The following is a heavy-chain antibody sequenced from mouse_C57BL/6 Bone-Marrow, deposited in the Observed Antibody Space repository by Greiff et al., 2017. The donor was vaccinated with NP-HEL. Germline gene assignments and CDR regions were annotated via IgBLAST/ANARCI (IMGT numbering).Heavy chain of an antibody. CDR2: IYPGSGST. CDR1: GYTFTSYW. CDR3: ARSSHYYGSSYMNYAMDY. V-gene: IGHV1-55*01. D-gene: IGHD1-1*01. J-gene: IGHJ4*01. Sequence: QVQLQQPGAELVKPGASVKMSCKASGYTFTSYWITWVKQRPGQGLEWIGDIYPGSGSTNYNEKFKSKATLTVDTSSSTAYMQLSSLTSEDSAVYYCARSSHYYGSSYMNYAMDYWGQGTSVTVSS.